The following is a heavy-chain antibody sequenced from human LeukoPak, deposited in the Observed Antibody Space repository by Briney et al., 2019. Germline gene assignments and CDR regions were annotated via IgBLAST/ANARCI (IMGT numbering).Heavy chain of an antibody. Sequence: PSETLSLTCTVSGGSISSGGYYWSWIRQPPGKGLEWIGYIYHSGSTYYIPSLKSRVTISVDRSKNQFSLKLSSVTAADTAVYYCARAGGYSGYEYAGYAFDIWGQGTMVTVSS. CDR1: GGSISSGGYY. J-gene: IGHJ3*02. CDR3: ARAGGYSGYEYAGYAFDI. D-gene: IGHD5-12*01. V-gene: IGHV4-30-2*01. CDR2: IYHSGST.